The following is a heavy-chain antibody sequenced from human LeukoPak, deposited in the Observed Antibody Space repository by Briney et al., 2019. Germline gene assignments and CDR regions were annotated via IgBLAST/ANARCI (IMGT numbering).Heavy chain of an antibody. Sequence: ASVTVSFTASGGTFSSYAISWVRQAPGQGLEWMGIINPSGGSTSYAQKSQGRVTMTRDTSTSTVYMELSSLRSEDTAVYYCARDKGGEGDSGEAFDIWGQGTMVTVSS. CDR1: GGTFSSYA. J-gene: IGHJ3*02. V-gene: IGHV1-46*01. CDR3: ARDKGGEGDSGEAFDI. D-gene: IGHD1-26*01. CDR2: INPSGGST.